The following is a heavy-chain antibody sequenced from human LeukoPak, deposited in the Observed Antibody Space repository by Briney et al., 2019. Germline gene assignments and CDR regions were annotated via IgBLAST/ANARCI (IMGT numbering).Heavy chain of an antibody. D-gene: IGHD2-2*01. Sequence: PGGSLRLSCAASGFTFSGSAMHWVRQASGKGLEWVGRIRSKANSYATAYAASVKGRFTISRDDSKNTAYLQMNSLKTEDTAVYYCTRLAPSSDIVVVPAATYLYGMDVWGQGTTVTVSS. CDR1: GFTFSGSA. CDR3: TRLAPSSDIVVVPAATYLYGMDV. CDR2: IRSKANSYAT. J-gene: IGHJ6*02. V-gene: IGHV3-73*01.